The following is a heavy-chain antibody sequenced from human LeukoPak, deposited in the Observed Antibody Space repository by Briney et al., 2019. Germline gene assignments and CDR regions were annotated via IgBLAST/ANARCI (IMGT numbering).Heavy chain of an antibody. V-gene: IGHV1-18*01. CDR3: AREARSRWLQPRYYFDY. J-gene: IGHJ4*02. Sequence: GASVKVSCKASGYTFTSYGISWVRQPPGQGLEWMGWISAYNGNTNYAQKLQGRVTMITATSTSTAYMELRSLRSDDTAGYYCAREARSRWLQPRYYFDYWGQGTLVTVSS. D-gene: IGHD5-24*01. CDR1: GYTFTSYG. CDR2: ISAYNGNT.